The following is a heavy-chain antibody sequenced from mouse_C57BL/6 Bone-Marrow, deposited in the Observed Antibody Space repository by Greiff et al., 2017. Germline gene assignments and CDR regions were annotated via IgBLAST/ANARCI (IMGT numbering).Heavy chain of an antibody. CDR1: GYSITSGYY. V-gene: IGHV3-6*01. Sequence: ESGPGLVKPSQSLSLTCSVTGYSITSGYYWNWIRQFPGNKLEWMGYISYDGSNNYNPSLKNRISITRDPAKNQFFLKLNSVTTEDTATYYCARAPYYNGSSYFDYWGQGTTRTVSS. J-gene: IGHJ2*01. CDR2: ISYDGSN. CDR3: ARAPYYNGSSYFDY. D-gene: IGHD1-1*01.